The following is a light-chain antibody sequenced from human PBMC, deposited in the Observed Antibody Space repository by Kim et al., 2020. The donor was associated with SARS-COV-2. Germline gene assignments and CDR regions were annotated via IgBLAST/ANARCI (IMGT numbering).Light chain of an antibody. CDR2: DVS. J-gene: IGLJ3*02. CDR3: NSYTTSSTWV. V-gene: IGLV2-14*03. Sequence: PGRAPQLLIYDVSNRPSGVSNRFSGSKSGNTASLIVPGLRAEAEADYYGNSYTTSSTWVFGGGTQLTVL.